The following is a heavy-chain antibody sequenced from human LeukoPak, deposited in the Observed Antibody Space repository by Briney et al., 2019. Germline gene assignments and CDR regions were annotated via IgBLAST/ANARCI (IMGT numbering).Heavy chain of an antibody. V-gene: IGHV1-8*01. CDR2: MNPNSGNT. Sequence: ASVKVSCKASGYTFSYDINWVRQATGQGLEWMGWMNPNSGNTGYAQNFQGRVTMTRNTSISTAYMELSSLRSEDTAVYYCARGLGNDGIFDYWGQGTLVSVSS. CDR3: ARGLGNDGIFDY. CDR1: GYTFSYD. D-gene: IGHD1-1*01. J-gene: IGHJ4*02.